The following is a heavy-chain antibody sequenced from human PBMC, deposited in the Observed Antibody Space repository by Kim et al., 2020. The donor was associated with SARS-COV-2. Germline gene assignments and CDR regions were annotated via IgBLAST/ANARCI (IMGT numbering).Heavy chain of an antibody. J-gene: IGHJ4*02. D-gene: IGHD3-10*01. CDR1: GFTFSNAW. V-gene: IGHV3-15*01. Sequence: GGSLRLSCAASGFTFSNAWMSWVRQAPGKGLEWVGHIKSKTDGGTTDYAAPVKGRFTISRDDSKNTLYLQMNSLKTEDTAVYYCTTDYGSGSWGDYWGQGTLVTVSS. CDR3: TTDYGSGSWGDY. CDR2: IKSKTDGGTT.